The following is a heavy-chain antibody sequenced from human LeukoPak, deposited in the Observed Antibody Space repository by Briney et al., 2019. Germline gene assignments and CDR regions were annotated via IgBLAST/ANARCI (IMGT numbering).Heavy chain of an antibody. CDR1: GFNFSNYW. CDR2: ISQDGREK. V-gene: IGHV3-7*01. J-gene: IGHJ6*03. Sequence: GGSLRLSCAGSGFNFSNYWMSWVRQAPGEGLEWVAGISQDGREKYYVDSVKGRFTTSRDNAKSSLYLQLNNVMAEDTAVYYCARDGGAIFGVVIMNYYYYVDVWGEGTTVTVSS. D-gene: IGHD3-3*01. CDR3: ARDGGAIFGVVIMNYYYYVDV.